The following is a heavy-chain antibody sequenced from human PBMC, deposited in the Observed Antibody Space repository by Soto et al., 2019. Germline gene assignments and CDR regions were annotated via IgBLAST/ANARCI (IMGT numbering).Heavy chain of an antibody. V-gene: IGHV3-23*01. CDR1: GFTFSSYA. CDR2: ISGSGGST. D-gene: IGHD3-16*02. CDR3: AKNLSPLMITFGGVIPDAFDI. Sequence: GGSLRLSCAASGFTFSSYAMSWVRQAPGKGLEWVSAISGSGGSTYYADSVKGRFTISRDNSKNTLYLQMNSLRAEDTAVYYCAKNLSPLMITFGGVIPDAFDIWGQGTMVTVS. J-gene: IGHJ3*02.